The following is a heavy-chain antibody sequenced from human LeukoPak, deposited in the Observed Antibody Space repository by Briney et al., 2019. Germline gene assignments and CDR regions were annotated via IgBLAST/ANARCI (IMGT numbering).Heavy chain of an antibody. J-gene: IGHJ3*02. Sequence: SETLSLTCAVYGGSFSGYYWSWIRQPPGKGLEWIGEINHSGSTNYNPFLKGRVTISVDTSKNQFSLKLSSVTAADTAVYYCARELTIFGVGAFDIWGQGTMVTVSS. CDR2: INHSGST. CDR3: ARELTIFGVGAFDI. CDR1: GGSFSGYY. V-gene: IGHV4-34*01. D-gene: IGHD3-3*01.